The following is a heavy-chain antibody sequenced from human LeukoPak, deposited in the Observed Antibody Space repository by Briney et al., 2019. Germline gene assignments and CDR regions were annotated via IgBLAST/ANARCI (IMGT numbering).Heavy chain of an antibody. J-gene: IGHJ4*02. V-gene: IGHV3-30*18. CDR3: AKEVGGTDILERYFDWLDY. Sequence: PGRSLRLSCAASGFIFDDHGMHWVRQAPGKGLEWVAVISYDGSNKYYADSVKGRFTISRDNSKNTLYLQMNSLRAEDTAVYYCAKEVGGTDILERYFDWLDYWGQGTLVTVSS. D-gene: IGHD3-9*01. CDR2: ISYDGSNK. CDR1: GFIFDDHG.